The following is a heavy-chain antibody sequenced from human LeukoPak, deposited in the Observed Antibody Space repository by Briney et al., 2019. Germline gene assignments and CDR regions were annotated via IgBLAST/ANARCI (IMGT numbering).Heavy chain of an antibody. Sequence: ASVKVSCKASGYSFRSYGISWARQAPGQGLEWMGWISGYNGDTNYAQKFQGRVTMTTDTSTSTAYMELRSLRSGDTAVYYCARWYSGAADIFDYWGQGTLVTVSS. J-gene: IGHJ4*02. V-gene: IGHV1-18*01. D-gene: IGHD6-13*01. CDR1: GYSFRSYG. CDR2: ISGYNGDT. CDR3: ARWYSGAADIFDY.